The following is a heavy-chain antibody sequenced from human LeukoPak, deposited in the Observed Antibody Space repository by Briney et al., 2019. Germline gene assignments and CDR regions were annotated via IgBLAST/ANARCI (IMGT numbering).Heavy chain of an antibody. V-gene: IGHV3-23*01. J-gene: IGHJ4*02. CDR3: AKDPYGTRCFDY. Sequence: GGSLRLSCVASGFTFSRNAMSWVRQAPGKGLEWVSSLSGSGGDTYYADSVKGRFTISRDNSKNTVHLQMNSLKAEDTAVHYCAKDPYGTRCFDYWGQGTLVTVSS. D-gene: IGHD2-2*01. CDR2: LSGSGGDT. CDR1: GFTFSRNA.